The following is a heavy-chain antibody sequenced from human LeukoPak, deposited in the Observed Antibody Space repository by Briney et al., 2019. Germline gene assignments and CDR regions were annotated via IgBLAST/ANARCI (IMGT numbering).Heavy chain of an antibody. D-gene: IGHD6-19*01. CDR3: AKDIRIAVAGTSDDY. V-gene: IGHV3-7*01. Sequence: GGSLRLSCAASGFTFSSYWMSWVRQAPGKGLEWVANIKQDGSEKYYVDSVKGRFTISRDNAKNSLYLQMNSLRAEDTAVYYCAKDIRIAVAGTSDDYWGQGTLVTVSS. J-gene: IGHJ4*02. CDR1: GFTFSSYW. CDR2: IKQDGSEK.